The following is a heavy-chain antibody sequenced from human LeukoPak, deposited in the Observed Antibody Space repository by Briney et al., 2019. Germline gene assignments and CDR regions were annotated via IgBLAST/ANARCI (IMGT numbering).Heavy chain of an antibody. CDR1: GFTFNRHA. CDR3: AKDFQLEPPFDP. V-gene: IGHV3-23*01. Sequence: GGSLRLSCAASGFTFNRHAMTWVRQAPGKGLDWVSAISGSGDNTYYADSVKGRFTVSRDNSRNTLYLQMNSLRAEDTAVYYCAKDFQLEPPFDPWGQGTLVTVSS. J-gene: IGHJ5*02. D-gene: IGHD1-1*01. CDR2: ISGSGDNT.